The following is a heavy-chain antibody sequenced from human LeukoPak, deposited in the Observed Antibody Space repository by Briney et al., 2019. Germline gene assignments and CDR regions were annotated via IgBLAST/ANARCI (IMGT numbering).Heavy chain of an antibody. CDR1: GGSISSSNYY. D-gene: IGHD6-19*01. J-gene: IGHJ3*02. V-gene: IGHV4-39*07. CDR2: IYYSGST. CDR3: AGPIIAVAGDSNDAFDI. Sequence: SETLSLTCTVSGGSISSSNYYWGWIRQPPGKGLEWIGTIYYSGSTYYNPSLKSRVTISVDTSKNQFSLKLSSVTAADTAMYYCAGPIIAVAGDSNDAFDIWGQGTMVTVSS.